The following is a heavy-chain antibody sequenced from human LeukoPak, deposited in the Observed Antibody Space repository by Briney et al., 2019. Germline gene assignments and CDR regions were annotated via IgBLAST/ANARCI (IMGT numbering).Heavy chain of an antibody. CDR1: GGSISSGSYY. V-gene: IGHV4-61*02. Sequence: SETLSLTCTVSGGSISSGSYYWSWIRQPAGKGLEWIGRIYTSGSTNYNPSLKSRVTISVDASKNQFSLKLRPVTAADTAVYYCARVRRYCSGGSCYSGWFDPWGQGTLVTVSS. CDR2: IYTSGST. D-gene: IGHD2-15*01. CDR3: ARVRRYCSGGSCYSGWFDP. J-gene: IGHJ5*02.